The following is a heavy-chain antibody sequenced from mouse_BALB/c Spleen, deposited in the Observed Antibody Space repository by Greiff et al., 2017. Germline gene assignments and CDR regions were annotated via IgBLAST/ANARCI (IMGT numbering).Heavy chain of an antibody. D-gene: IGHD4-1*01. CDR1: GYSFTGYN. V-gene: IGHV14-3*02. J-gene: IGHJ2*01. CDR2: IDPANGNT. CDR3: ARELANWAVYFDY. Sequence: EVQLQQSGPELEKPGASVKISCKASGYSFTGYNMNWVKQRPEQGLEWIGRIDPANGNTKYDPKFQGKATITADTSSNTAYLQLSSLTSEDTAVYYCARELANWAVYFDYWGQGTTLTVSS.